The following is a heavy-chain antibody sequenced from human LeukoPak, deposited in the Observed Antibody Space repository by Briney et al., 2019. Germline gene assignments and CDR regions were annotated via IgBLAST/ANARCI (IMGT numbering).Heavy chain of an antibody. CDR2: IYYSGST. CDR1: GGSISNYY. CDR3: ARVHYYGSGLSSYFDF. Sequence: SSETLSLTCSVSGGSISNYYWTWIRQPPGKGLEWIGYIYYSGSTKYNPSLKSRVIISVDTSKNQFSLKLSSVTAADTAVYYCARVHYYGSGLSSYFDFWGQGTLVTVSS. V-gene: IGHV4-59*01. J-gene: IGHJ4*02. D-gene: IGHD3-10*01.